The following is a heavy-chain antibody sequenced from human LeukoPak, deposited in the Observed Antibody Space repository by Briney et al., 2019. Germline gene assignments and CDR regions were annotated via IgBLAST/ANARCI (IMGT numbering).Heavy chain of an antibody. J-gene: IGHJ4*02. D-gene: IGHD3-9*01. CDR1: GGSISSGGYY. Sequence: SETLSLTCTVSGGSISSGGYYWSWIRQHPGKGLEWIGYIYYSGSTNYNPSLKSRVTMSVGTSKNQFPLKLSSVTAADTAVYFCAGGSYYNILTGYSYFDYWGQGTLVTVSS. V-gene: IGHV4-61*08. CDR3: AGGSYYNILTGYSYFDY. CDR2: IYYSGST.